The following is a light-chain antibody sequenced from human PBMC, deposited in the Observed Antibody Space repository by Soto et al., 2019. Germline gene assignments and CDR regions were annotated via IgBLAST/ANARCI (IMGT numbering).Light chain of an antibody. Sequence: EIVLTQAPGTLYLSPGETATLSCRGSQSINNNYLAWYQPKLGQAPRLLVYRASGRPGGIPDRFSGSGSGTDFTLPITRLEPEDFALYYCQQYGGSPYTFGQGTKLEIK. CDR1: QSINNNY. CDR3: QQYGGSPYT. V-gene: IGKV3-20*01. CDR2: RAS. J-gene: IGKJ2*01.